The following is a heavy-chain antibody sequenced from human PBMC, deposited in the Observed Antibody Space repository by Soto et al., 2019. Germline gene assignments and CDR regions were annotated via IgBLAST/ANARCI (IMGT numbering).Heavy chain of an antibody. CDR2: ISNSGST. CDR3: VRAGLWFGSRIHY. CDR1: GGSVSSYY. V-gene: IGHV4-59*02. Sequence: PSETLSLTCTVSGGSVSSYYWNWIRQPPGKGLEWIGYISNSGSTNYNPSLKSRVTISVDTSKNQFSLKLNSVTAADTAVYYCVRAGLWFGSRIHYSGQATLVTVSS. D-gene: IGHD3-10*01. J-gene: IGHJ4*02.